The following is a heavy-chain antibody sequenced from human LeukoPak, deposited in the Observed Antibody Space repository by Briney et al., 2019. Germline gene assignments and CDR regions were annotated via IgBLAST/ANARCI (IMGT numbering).Heavy chain of an antibody. V-gene: IGHV4-31*03. D-gene: IGHD3-16*01. J-gene: IGHJ6*02. CDR2: VYYSGST. Sequence: PSETLSLTCTVSGGSISSGSYWWSWIRQHPEKGLEWIEYVYYSGSTYYNPSLKSRVSISVDTSENRLSLTLTSLTAADTAVYYCARGHRSSSAYHCNAMDVWGQGTTVTVSS. CDR3: ARGHRSSSAYHCNAMDV. CDR1: GGSISSGSYW.